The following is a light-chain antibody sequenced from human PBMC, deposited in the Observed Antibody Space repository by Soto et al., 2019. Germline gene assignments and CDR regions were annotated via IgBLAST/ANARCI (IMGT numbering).Light chain of an antibody. CDR3: QHYSRYPVT. CDR1: QSIGNR. CDR2: QAS. J-gene: IGKJ1*01. Sequence: DIQMTQSPSTLSAYVGDTVSITCRASQSIGNRLAWYQQKPGEAPKFLIYQASSLESGVQSRFSGSGSGTDFTLTISNLQPDDFATYYCQHYSRYPVTFGQGTKVEIK. V-gene: IGKV1-5*03.